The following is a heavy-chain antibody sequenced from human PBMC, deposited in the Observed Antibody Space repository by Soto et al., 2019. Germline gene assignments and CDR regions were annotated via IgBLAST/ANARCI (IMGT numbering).Heavy chain of an antibody. CDR1: GGTFSSYA. CDR3: ARGGVLRFLEWFPAHFDY. CDR2: IIPIFGTA. V-gene: IGHV1-69*13. D-gene: IGHD3-3*01. J-gene: IGHJ4*02. Sequence: SVKVSCKASGGTFSSYAISWVRQAPGQGLEWMGGIIPIFGTANYAQKFQGRVTITADESTSTAYMELSSLRSEDTAVYYCARGGVLRFLEWFPAHFDYWGQGTLVTVSS.